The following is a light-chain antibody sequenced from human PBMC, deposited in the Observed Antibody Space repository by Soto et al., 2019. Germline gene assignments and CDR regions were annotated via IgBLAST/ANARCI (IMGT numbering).Light chain of an antibody. Sequence: QSALTQPRSVSGSPGQSVTLSCTGTSSDVGGYHYVSWYQHHPGKAPKIIIYEVSNRPSGVSNRFSGSKSGNTASLTISGLQAEDEADYYCSSYTSSSTYVVFGGGTKLTVL. V-gene: IGLV2-14*01. CDR2: EVS. J-gene: IGLJ2*01. CDR3: SSYTSSSTYVV. CDR1: SSDVGGYHY.